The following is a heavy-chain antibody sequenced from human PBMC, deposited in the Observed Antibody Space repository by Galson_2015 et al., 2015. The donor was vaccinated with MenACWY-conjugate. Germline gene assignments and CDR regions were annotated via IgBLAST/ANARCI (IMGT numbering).Heavy chain of an antibody. D-gene: IGHD3-16*01. CDR1: GFSLTTSGMC. Sequence: PALVKPTQTLTLTCTFSGFSLTTSGMCVSWIRQSPGKALEWLAIIDWSDDKYYTTSLKTRLTISKDTSKNQVVLTMTNMDPVDTATYYCARTIGGVGPISGWFDAWGQGTLVTVSS. CDR3: ARTIGGVGPISGWFDA. J-gene: IGHJ5*02. V-gene: IGHV2-70*01. CDR2: IDWSDDK.